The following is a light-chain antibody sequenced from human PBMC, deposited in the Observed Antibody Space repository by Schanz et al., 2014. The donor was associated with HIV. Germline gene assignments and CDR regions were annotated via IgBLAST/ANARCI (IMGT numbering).Light chain of an antibody. CDR3: SSYGGNNNLV. CDR2: RNN. Sequence: QSVLTQPPSASGTPGQRVTISCSGSSSNIGSNYVYWYQQLPGTAPKLLIYRNNQRPSGVPDRFSGSKSGNTASLTVSGLQPEDEADYYCSSYGGNNNLVFGGGTKLTVL. V-gene: IGLV1-47*01. CDR1: SSNIGSNY. J-gene: IGLJ2*01.